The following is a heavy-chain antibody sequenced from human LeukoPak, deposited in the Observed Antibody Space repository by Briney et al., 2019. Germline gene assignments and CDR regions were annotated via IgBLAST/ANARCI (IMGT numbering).Heavy chain of an antibody. CDR2: INHTGST. CDR1: GGSLSDYY. Sequence: SETLSLTCAVYGGSLSDYYWSWIRQPPGKGLEWIGEINHTGSTNYNPSLKNRVTISVDTSKNQFSLKLTYVTAADSAVYYCARVFDSWGQGTLVTVSS. V-gene: IGHV4-34*01. J-gene: IGHJ4*02. CDR3: ARVFDS.